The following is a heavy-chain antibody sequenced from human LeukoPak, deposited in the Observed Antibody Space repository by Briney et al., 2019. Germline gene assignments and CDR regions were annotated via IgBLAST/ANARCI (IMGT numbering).Heavy chain of an antibody. J-gene: IGHJ4*02. Sequence: SETLSLTCTVSGGSISSGSYYWSWIRQPAGKGLEWIGRIYTSGSTNYNPSLKSRVTISVDTSKNQFSLKLSSVTAADTAVYYCARTYYDFWSGYFPYDWGQGTLVTVSS. CDR2: IYTSGST. V-gene: IGHV4-61*02. CDR1: GGSISSGSYY. CDR3: ARTYYDFWSGYFPYD. D-gene: IGHD3-3*01.